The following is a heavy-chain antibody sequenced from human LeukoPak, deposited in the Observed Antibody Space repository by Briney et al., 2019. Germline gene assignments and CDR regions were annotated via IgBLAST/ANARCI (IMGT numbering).Heavy chain of an antibody. D-gene: IGHD2-15*01. Sequence: GGSLRLSCAASGFTFSTYSMSWVRQAPGKGLEWVSTISATGANTYYADSVSGRFTISRDNSKNTLYLQMSSLRVEDTALYYCAKVHRAANWFDAFDVWGQGTMVTVSS. CDR1: GFTFSTYS. CDR3: AKVHRAANWFDAFDV. J-gene: IGHJ3*01. V-gene: IGHV3-23*01. CDR2: ISATGANT.